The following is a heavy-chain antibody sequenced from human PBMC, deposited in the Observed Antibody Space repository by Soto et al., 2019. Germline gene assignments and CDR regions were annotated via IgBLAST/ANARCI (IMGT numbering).Heavy chain of an antibody. CDR3: ASPSPRIAGAVMGY. V-gene: IGHV4-31*03. D-gene: IGHD6-13*01. CDR2: IYYSGST. J-gene: IGHJ4*02. Sequence: TLSLTCTVSGGSISSGGYYWSWIRQHPVKGLEWIGYIYYSGSTYYNPSLKSRVTISVDTSKNQFSLKLSSVTAADTAVYYCASPSPRIAGAVMGYWGQGTLVTVSS. CDR1: GGSISSGGYY.